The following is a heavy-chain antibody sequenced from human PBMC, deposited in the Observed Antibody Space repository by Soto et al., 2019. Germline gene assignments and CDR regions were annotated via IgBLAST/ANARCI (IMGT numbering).Heavy chain of an antibody. CDR1: GGSISSSSYY. D-gene: IGHD3-10*01. CDR3: ARRRGLLWFGELTLYYYGMDV. V-gene: IGHV4-39*01. J-gene: IGHJ6*02. Sequence: SETLSLTCTVSGGSISSSSYYWGWIRQPPGKGLEWIGSIYYSGSTYYNPSLKSRVTKSVDTSKNQLSLKLSSVTAADTALYYCARRRGLLWFGELTLYYYGMDVWGQGTTVTVS. CDR2: IYYSGST.